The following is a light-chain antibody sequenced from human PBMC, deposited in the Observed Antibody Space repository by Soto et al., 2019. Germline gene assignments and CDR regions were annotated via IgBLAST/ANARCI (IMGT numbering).Light chain of an antibody. CDR2: GAS. J-gene: IGKJ1*01. CDR3: QQYSMSPLT. V-gene: IGKV3-20*01. Sequence: EIVLTQSPGTLSLSPGERATLSCRASLTFSDNYLAWYQQKAGQAPRLVIYGASSRATGIPDRFSASGSGTDFTLTISRLEPEDFAVYYCQQYSMSPLTFGEGKKV. CDR1: LTFSDNY.